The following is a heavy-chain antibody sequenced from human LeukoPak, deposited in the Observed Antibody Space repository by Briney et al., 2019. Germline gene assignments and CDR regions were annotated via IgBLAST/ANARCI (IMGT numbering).Heavy chain of an antibody. J-gene: IGHJ4*02. Sequence: ASVKVSCKASGYTFSNYGISWVRQAPGQGLEWMGWISAYNGNTNYAQKLQGRVTMTTDTSTSTAYMELRSLRSDDTAVYYCARDLRRYCSSTSCPGGFDYWGQGTLVTVSS. CDR2: ISAYNGNT. CDR3: ARDLRRYCSSTSCPGGFDY. V-gene: IGHV1-18*01. D-gene: IGHD2-2*01. CDR1: GYTFSNYG.